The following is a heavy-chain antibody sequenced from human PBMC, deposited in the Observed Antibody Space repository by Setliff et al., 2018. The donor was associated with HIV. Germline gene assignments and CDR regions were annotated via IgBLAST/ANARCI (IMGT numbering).Heavy chain of an antibody. J-gene: IGHJ5*02. D-gene: IGHD5-12*01. CDR2: IIPIFNTA. V-gene: IGHV1-69*13. CDR3: ARDQATGYEKVWFSWIDP. CDR1: GGTFSLYA. Sequence: ASVKVSCKASGGTFSLYAINWVRQAPGQGLEWMGGIIPIFNTANYAQKFQGRVTITADGSTSTAYMELSSLRFEDTATYYGARDQATGYEKVWFSWIDPWGQGTLVTVSS.